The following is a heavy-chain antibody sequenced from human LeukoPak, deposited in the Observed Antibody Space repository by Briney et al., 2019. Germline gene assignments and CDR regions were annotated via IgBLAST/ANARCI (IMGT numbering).Heavy chain of an antibody. CDR1: GGSFSGYY. V-gene: IGHV4-34*01. J-gene: IGHJ6*03. D-gene: IGHD2-2*01. CDR2: INHSGST. CDR3: ARAKRYCSSTSCSLSYYYYYMDV. Sequence: PSETLSLTCAVYGGSFSGYYWSWIRQPPGKGLEWIGEINHSGSTNYNPSPKSRVTISVDTSKNQFSLKLSSVTAADTAVYYCARAKRYCSSTSCSLSYYYYYMDVWGKGTTVTVSS.